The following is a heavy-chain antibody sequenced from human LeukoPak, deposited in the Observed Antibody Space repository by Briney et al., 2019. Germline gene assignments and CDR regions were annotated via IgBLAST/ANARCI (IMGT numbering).Heavy chain of an antibody. V-gene: IGHV3-74*01. D-gene: IGHD6-13*01. CDR1: GFTFSSHW. J-gene: IGHJ4*02. Sequence: GGSLRLSCAASGFTFSSHWMHWVRQVPGKGLIWVSCINGDGSRTNYADSVKGRFTISRDNAKDTLYLQMNSLRAEDTAVYYCAGDRGAAAADYWGQGTLVTVSS. CDR3: AGDRGAAAADY. CDR2: INGDGSRT.